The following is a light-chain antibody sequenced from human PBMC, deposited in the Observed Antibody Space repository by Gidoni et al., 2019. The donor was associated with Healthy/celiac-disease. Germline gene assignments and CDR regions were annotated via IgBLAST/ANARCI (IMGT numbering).Light chain of an antibody. Sequence: DMQQPQSPSSLSASVGDRVTLTCRASQSISSYLHWHQQKPGKAPKLLIYAASSLQRGVPSRFSGSGSGTDFTLTISSLQPEDFATYYCQQSYSTPYTFGQGTKLEIK. CDR3: QQSYSTPYT. J-gene: IGKJ2*01. V-gene: IGKV1-39*01. CDR1: QSISSY. CDR2: AAS.